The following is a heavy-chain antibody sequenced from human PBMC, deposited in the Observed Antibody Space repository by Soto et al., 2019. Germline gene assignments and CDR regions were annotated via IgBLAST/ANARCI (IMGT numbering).Heavy chain of an antibody. CDR3: AHTGHLVDAFDF. J-gene: IGHJ3*01. CDR2: LYGNGDT. V-gene: IGHV2-5*01. D-gene: IGHD1-1*01. CDR1: GFSLNSDEVG. Sequence: QITLKESAPTLVKPTEPLTLTCAFSGFSLNSDEVGVGWIRQPPGKALECLALLYGNGDTRFSPSLKSRLTITKDTSANLVVLSLANVDPVDTATYYCAHTGHLVDAFDFWGQGTLVTVSS.